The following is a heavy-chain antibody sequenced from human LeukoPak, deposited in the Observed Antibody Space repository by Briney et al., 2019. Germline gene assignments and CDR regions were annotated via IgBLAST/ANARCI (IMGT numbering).Heavy chain of an antibody. Sequence: GGSLRLSCAASGFTFDDYAMHWVRQAPGKGLEWVSGISWNSGSIGYADSVKGRFTISRDNAKNSLYLQMNSLRAEDMALYYCARSYDILTGYFDYWGQGTLVTVSS. CDR1: GFTFDDYA. J-gene: IGHJ4*02. CDR3: ARSYDILTGYFDY. CDR2: ISWNSGSI. V-gene: IGHV3-9*03. D-gene: IGHD3-9*01.